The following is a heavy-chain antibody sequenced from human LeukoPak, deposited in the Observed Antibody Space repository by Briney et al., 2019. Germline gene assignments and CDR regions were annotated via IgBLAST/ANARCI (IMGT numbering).Heavy chain of an antibody. V-gene: IGHV3-30*18. D-gene: IGHD4-23*01. CDR2: ISYGGSNK. CDR1: GFTFSSYG. J-gene: IGHJ4*02. Sequence: GGSLRLSCAASGFTFSSYGMHWVRQAPGKGLEWVAVISYGGSNKYYADSVKGRFSISRDNSKNTLYLQMNSLRAEDTAVYYCAKVPGRVVTKNPFDYWGQGTLVTVSS. CDR3: AKVPGRVVTKNPFDY.